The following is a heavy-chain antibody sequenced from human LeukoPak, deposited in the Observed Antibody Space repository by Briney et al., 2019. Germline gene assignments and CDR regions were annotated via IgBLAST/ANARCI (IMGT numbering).Heavy chain of an antibody. CDR3: AKAEYYYDSSGYYYGVLRGFYFQH. V-gene: IGHV3-33*06. Sequence: PGGSLRLSCAASGFTFSSYGMHWVRQAPGKGLEWVAVIWYDGSNKYYADSVKGRFTISRDNSKNTLYLQMNSLRAEDTAVYYCAKAEYYYDSSGYYYGVLRGFYFQHWGQGTLVTVSS. CDR1: GFTFSSYG. J-gene: IGHJ1*01. CDR2: IWYDGSNK. D-gene: IGHD3-22*01.